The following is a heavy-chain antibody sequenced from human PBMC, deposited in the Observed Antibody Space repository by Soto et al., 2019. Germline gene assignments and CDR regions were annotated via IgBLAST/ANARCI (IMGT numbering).Heavy chain of an antibody. CDR2: ISYDGSNK. CDR1: GFTFSTYG. CDR3: AKDKDWNYGSYYYYGMDV. D-gene: IGHD1-7*01. V-gene: IGHV3-30*18. J-gene: IGHJ6*02. Sequence: GGSLRLSCAASGFTFSTYGMHWVRQAPGKGLEWVAVISYDGSNKYYADSVKGRFTISRDNSKNTLYLQMNSLRAEDTAVYYCAKDKDWNYGSYYYYGMDVWGQGTTVTVSS.